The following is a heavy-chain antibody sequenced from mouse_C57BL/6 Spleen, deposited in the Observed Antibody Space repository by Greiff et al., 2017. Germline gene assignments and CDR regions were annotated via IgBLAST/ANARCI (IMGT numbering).Heavy chain of an antibody. V-gene: IGHV1-85*01. CDR3: APQRRRIAMGY. CDR2: IYPRDGST. J-gene: IGHJ4*01. CDR1: GYTFTSYD. Sequence: VKLQQSGPELVMPGASVKLSCKASGYTFTSYDINWVKQRPGQGLEWIGWIYPRDGSTKYNEKFKGKATLTVDTSSSTAYMELHSLTSEDSAVYFWAPQRRRIAMGYQGQGTSVTVAS.